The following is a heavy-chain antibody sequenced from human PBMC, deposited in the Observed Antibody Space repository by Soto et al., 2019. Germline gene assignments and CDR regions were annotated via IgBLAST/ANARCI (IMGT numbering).Heavy chain of an antibody. CDR1: GDSITRSNFY. V-gene: IGHV4-39*02. CDR2: IFYSGST. D-gene: IGHD3-22*01. CDR3: ASDYSGYSADPEYYGVEV. Sequence: SETLSLTCTVSGDSITRSNFYWGWIRQPPGKGLEWLGSIFYSGSTFYNPALKSRVTFSVDPSKNHFSLKLSSVTAADTAVYYCASDYSGYSADPEYYGVEVWGQGTTVTVSS. J-gene: IGHJ6*02.